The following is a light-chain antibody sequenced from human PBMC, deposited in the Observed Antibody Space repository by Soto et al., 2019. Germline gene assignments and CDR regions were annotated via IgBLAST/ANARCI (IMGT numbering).Light chain of an antibody. CDR1: QSISSW. CDR2: KAS. J-gene: IGKJ1*01. CDR3: QQNWT. V-gene: IGKV1-5*03. Sequence: DIQMTQSPSTLSASVVDRVTITCRASQSISSWLAWYQQKPGKAPKLLIYKASSLESGVPSRFSGSGSGTEFTLTISSLQPDDFATYYCQQNWTFGQGTKVDIK.